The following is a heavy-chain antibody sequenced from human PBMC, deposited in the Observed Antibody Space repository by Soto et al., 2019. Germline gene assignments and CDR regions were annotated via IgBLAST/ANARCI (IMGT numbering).Heavy chain of an antibody. CDR1: GFPFSSYD. Sequence: EVQLLESGGGLVQPGRSLRLSCAASGFPFSSYDMSWVRQAPGKGLEWISAISGSGGSAYYADSVKGRFTIYRDNYKNTLHVQLNSLRSEDTAIYYCAKEDDAWTNGHFDIWGQGTVVTVSS. CDR2: ISGSGGSA. CDR3: AKEDDAWTNGHFDI. V-gene: IGHV3-23*01. J-gene: IGHJ3*02. D-gene: IGHD2-8*01.